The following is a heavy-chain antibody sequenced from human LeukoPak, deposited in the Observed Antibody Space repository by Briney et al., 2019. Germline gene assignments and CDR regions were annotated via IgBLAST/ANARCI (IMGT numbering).Heavy chain of an antibody. CDR1: GGTFNSYA. CDR3: ARVPYDSYYYYYMDV. J-gene: IGHJ6*03. D-gene: IGHD4-17*01. V-gene: IGHV1-69*05. Sequence: GASVKVSCKASGGTFNSYAISWVRQAPGQGLEWMGGIIPIFGTANYAQKFQGRVTITTDESTSTAYMELSSLRSEDTAVYYCARVPYDSYYYYYMDVWGKGTTVTVSS. CDR2: IIPIFGTA.